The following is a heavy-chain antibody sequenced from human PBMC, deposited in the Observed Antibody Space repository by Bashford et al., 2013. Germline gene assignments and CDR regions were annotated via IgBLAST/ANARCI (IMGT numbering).Heavy chain of an antibody. Sequence: ASVKVSCKASGYTFSSYDLNWVRQATGQGPEWMGWMSPTSGNTGYAQKFQGRITMTRNTFTSTAYMELTSLTSEDTAVYYCARDPGVSADATLGYFDSWGQGILVTVSS. J-gene: IGHJ4*02. V-gene: IGHV1-8*01. CDR3: ARDPGVSADATLGYFDS. CDR2: MSPTSGNT. D-gene: IGHD6-13*01. CDR1: GYTFSSYD.